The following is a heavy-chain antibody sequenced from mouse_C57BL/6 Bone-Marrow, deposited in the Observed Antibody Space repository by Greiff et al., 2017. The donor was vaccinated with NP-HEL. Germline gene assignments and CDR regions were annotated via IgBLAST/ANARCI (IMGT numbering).Heavy chain of an antibody. Sequence: QVTLKVSGAELARPGASVKLSCKASGYTFTSYGISWVKQRTGQGLEWIGEIYPRSGNTYYNEKFKGKATLTADKSSSTAYMELRSLTSEDSAVYFCARSVTTARYYFDYWGQGTTLTVSS. D-gene: IGHD1-2*01. CDR3: ARSVTTARYYFDY. CDR2: IYPRSGNT. CDR1: GYTFTSYG. V-gene: IGHV1-81*01. J-gene: IGHJ2*01.